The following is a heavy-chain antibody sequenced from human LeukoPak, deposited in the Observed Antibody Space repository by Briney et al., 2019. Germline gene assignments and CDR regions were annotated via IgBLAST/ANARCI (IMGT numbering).Heavy chain of an antibody. CDR2: INSDGSST. Sequence: GGSLRLSCAASGFTFSSYWMHWVRQAPGKGLVWVSRINSDGSSTSYADSVEGRFTISRDNAKNTLYLQMNSLRAEDTAVYYCAREGVGYYGSAGYFDYWGQGTLVTVSS. J-gene: IGHJ4*02. CDR3: AREGVGYYGSAGYFDY. V-gene: IGHV3-74*01. CDR1: GFTFSSYW. D-gene: IGHD3-10*01.